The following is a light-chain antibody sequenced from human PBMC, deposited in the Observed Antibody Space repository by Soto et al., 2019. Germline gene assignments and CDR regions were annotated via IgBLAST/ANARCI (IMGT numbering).Light chain of an antibody. J-gene: IGLJ1*01. CDR2: DVT. CDR3: CAHVGSSTYV. V-gene: IGLV2-11*01. CDR1: SIDVDDY. Sequence: QSALTQPRSVSGSPGQSVTISCSGTSIDVDDYVSWYQQHPGKAPKVIIYDVTERPSGVPDRFSGSKSGNAASLTVSGLQAEDEADYYCCAHVGSSTYVFGSGTKLTV.